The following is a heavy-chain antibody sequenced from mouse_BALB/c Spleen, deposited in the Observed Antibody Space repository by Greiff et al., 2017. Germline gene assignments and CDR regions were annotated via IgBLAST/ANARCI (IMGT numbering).Heavy chain of an antibody. Sequence: VQLQQSGPELVKPGASVKMSCKASGYTFTSYVMHWVKQKPGQGLEWIGYINPYNDGTKYNEKFKGKATLTSDKSSSTAYMELSSLTSEDSAVYYCARSGWGNYDWFAYWGQGTLVTVSA. J-gene: IGHJ3*01. CDR2: INPYNDGT. CDR1: GYTFTSYV. V-gene: IGHV1-14*01. CDR3: ARSGWGNYDWFAY. D-gene: IGHD2-1*01.